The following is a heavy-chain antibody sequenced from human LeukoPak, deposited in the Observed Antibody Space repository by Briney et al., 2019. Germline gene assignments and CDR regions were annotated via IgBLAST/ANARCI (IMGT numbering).Heavy chain of an antibody. CDR3: AKLAKYFYGWETYYFFEH. V-gene: IGHV3-7*01. J-gene: IGHJ4*02. D-gene: IGHD3-10*01. CDR1: GFTFTTYW. CDR2: INQDGTEK. Sequence: GGSLRLSCAASGFTFTTYWMSWVRQFPGKGLQWVANINQDGTEKYYVDSVKGRFTISRDNAKNSLYLQMNSLRVEDTAVYYCAKLAKYFYGWETYYFFEHWGQGTPVTASS.